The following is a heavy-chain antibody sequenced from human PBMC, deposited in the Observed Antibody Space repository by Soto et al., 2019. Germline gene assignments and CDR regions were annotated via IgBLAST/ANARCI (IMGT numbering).Heavy chain of an antibody. J-gene: IGHJ6*02. CDR3: TTASYSSSSRYYYYGMDV. V-gene: IGHV3-15*07. CDR2: IKTKTDGGTT. D-gene: IGHD6-6*01. Sequence: EVQLVESGGGLVKPGGSLGLSCAASGFTLSNAWMNWVRQAPGRGLGWVGRIKTKTDGGTTDYAEPVKGRFTISRDDSKNTLYLQMNSLKTEDTAVYYCTTASYSSSSRYYYYGMDVWGQGTTVTVSS. CDR1: GFTLSNAW.